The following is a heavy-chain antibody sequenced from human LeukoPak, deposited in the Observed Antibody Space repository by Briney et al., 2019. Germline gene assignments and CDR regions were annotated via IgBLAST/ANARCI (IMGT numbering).Heavy chain of an antibody. CDR1: GDSISSGSYY. J-gene: IGHJ4*02. Sequence: SETLSLTCTVSGDSISSGSYYWSWIRQPAGEGLEWIVRIYSSGRTHYSPSLKSRVTISVDTSKNQFSLKLSSVTAADTAVYYCARIGTSGWCEYWGQGTLVTVSS. V-gene: IGHV4-61*02. D-gene: IGHD6-19*01. CDR2: IYSSGRT. CDR3: ARIGTSGWCEY.